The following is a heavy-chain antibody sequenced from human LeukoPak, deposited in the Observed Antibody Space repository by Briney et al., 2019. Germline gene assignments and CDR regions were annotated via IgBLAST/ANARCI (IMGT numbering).Heavy chain of an antibody. CDR3: ARGGYSGFSFDY. CDR2: INPNSGDT. D-gene: IGHD5-12*01. CDR1: GYTFTGYY. J-gene: IGHJ4*02. Sequence: GASVKVSCKASGYTFTGYYMHWVRQTPGQGLEWMGGINPNSGDTNDLQKFQGRVTMTRDTSIATVFMNLSRLGFDDTALYYCARGGYSGFSFDYWGQGTLVTVSS. V-gene: IGHV1-2*02.